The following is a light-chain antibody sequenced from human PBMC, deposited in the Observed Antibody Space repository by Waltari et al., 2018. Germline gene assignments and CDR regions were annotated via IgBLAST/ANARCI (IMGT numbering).Light chain of an antibody. CDR3: SSYTSRGTWV. Sequence: QSALAQPASVSGSPGQSITISCTGTSSDVGAYNHVSWYQQHPGKAPQLMTSGVSNRPSGVSTRCSGSKSGNTASLTISGLQPEDEADYYCSSYTSRGTWVFGGGTKLTV. J-gene: IGLJ3*02. CDR1: SSDVGAYNH. CDR2: GVS. V-gene: IGLV2-14*03.